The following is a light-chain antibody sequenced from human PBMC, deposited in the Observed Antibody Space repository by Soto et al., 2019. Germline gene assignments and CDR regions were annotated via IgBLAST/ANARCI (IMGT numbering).Light chain of an antibody. CDR3: QHYGSSPPVT. J-gene: IGKJ5*01. CDR1: QSVSSNY. Sequence: EIVMTQSPATLSVSPGERATLSCRASQSVSSNYLAWYQQKPGQAPRLLIYGASSRATGIPDRFSGSGSGTDFTLTINRLEPEDFAVYYCQHYGSSPPVTFGQGTRLEIK. CDR2: GAS. V-gene: IGKV3-20*01.